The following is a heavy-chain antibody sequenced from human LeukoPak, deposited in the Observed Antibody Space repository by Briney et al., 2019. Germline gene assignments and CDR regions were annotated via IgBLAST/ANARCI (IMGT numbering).Heavy chain of an antibody. Sequence: SETLSLTCTVSGCAISTYYWNWIRQPPGKGLEWIGYIYHSGSTNYNPSLQSRVTISVDTSKNQFSLNLNSVTAADTAVYYCARGGAARVHFQNWGQGTLVTVSS. J-gene: IGHJ1*01. CDR2: IYHSGST. V-gene: IGHV4-59*01. CDR1: GCAISTYY. D-gene: IGHD6-6*01. CDR3: ARGGAARVHFQN.